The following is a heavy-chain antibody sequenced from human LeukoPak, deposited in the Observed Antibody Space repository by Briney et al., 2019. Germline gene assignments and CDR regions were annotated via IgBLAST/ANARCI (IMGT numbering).Heavy chain of an antibody. J-gene: IGHJ4*02. CDR1: GYSFTSYC. Sequence: GESLKISCKASGYSFTSYCIGWVRQLPGKGLEWMGIIYPDDSDTRHSPSFQGQVTISADKSISTAYLQWSSLKASDTAMYYCARVGADYDILTGYDYWGQGTLVTVSS. D-gene: IGHD3-9*01. CDR2: IYPDDSDT. CDR3: ARVGADYDILTGYDY. V-gene: IGHV5-51*01.